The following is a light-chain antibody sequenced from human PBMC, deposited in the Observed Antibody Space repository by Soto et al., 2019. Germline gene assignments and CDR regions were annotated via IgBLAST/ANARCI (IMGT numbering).Light chain of an antibody. CDR1: SGDVGSYNL. Sequence: QSALTQPASVSGSPGQSITIPGPGTSGDVGSYNLVSWYQQHPGKAPKLMIYEVNKRPSGVSNCFSGSKSGNTASLTISGLQAEDEADYYCSSFTTSSTDVVGTGTKVTVL. CDR2: EVN. V-gene: IGLV2-14*02. J-gene: IGLJ1*01. CDR3: SSFTTSSTDV.